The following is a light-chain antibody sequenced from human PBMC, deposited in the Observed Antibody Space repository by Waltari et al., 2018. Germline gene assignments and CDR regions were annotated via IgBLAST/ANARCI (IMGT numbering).Light chain of an antibody. CDR1: NSNIGRNY. CDR2: DNH. CDR3: GTWDTTLSVGV. V-gene: IGLV1-51*01. J-gene: IGLJ3*02. Sequence: QSVLTQPPSVSAAPGQTVAISCSGSNSNIGRNYVSWYQQLPGTAPKLVIYDNHKLPSGIPDRFSGSKSDTSATLDITGLQAGDEAHYYCGTWDTTLSVGVFGGGTKLTVL.